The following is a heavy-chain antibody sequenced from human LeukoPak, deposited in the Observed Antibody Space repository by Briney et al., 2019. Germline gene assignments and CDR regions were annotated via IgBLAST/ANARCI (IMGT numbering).Heavy chain of an antibody. V-gene: IGHV1-46*01. J-gene: IGHJ3*02. D-gene: IGHD2-15*01. CDR2: INPSGGST. Sequence: ASVKVSCKASGYTFTSYYMHWVRQAPGQGLEWMGIINPSGGSTSYAQKFQGRVTMTRDMSTSTVYMELSSLRSEDTAVYYCARDRYCSCGSCRLWAFDIWGQGTMVTVSS. CDR3: ARDRYCSCGSCRLWAFDI. CDR1: GYTFTSYY.